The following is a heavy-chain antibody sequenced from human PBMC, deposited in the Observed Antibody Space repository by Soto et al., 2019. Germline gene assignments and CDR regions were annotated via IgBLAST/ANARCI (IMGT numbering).Heavy chain of an antibody. CDR2: ISGYNGDT. J-gene: IGHJ4*02. V-gene: IGHV1-18*04. CDR1: GYTFTNHG. D-gene: IGHD4-4*01. CDR3: ARDVEYSTSLCEH. Sequence: QVQMKQSRGEVKKPGASVKVSCKTSGYTFTNHGVNWVRQAPGQGLEWLGYISGYNGDTDYDQKFQDLFTMSIDKTTITVVMELRNLRSDASAVYYCARDVEYSTSLCEHWGQGTPVIV.